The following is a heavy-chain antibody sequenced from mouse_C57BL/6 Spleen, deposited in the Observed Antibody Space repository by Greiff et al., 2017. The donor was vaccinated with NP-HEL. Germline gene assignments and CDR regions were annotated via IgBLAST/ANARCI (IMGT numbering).Heavy chain of an antibody. D-gene: IGHD1-1*01. V-gene: IGHV1-66*01. CDR2: IYPGSGNT. CDR1: GYSFTSYY. CDR3: AKDYYGSSGDC. J-gene: IGHJ2*01. Sequence: QVQLKESGPELVKPGASVKISCKASGYSFTSYYIHWVKQRPGQGLEWIGWIYPGSGNTKYNEKFKGKATLTADTSSSTAYMQLSAVESEDSWVYCSAKDYYGSSGDCWGKGTTLTVS.